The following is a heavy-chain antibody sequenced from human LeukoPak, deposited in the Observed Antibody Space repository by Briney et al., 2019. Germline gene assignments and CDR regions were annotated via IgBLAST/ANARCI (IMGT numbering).Heavy chain of an antibody. CDR1: GGSISPYY. CDR3: ARHGGSWSLDL. D-gene: IGHD1-26*01. CDR2: ITCSGST. V-gene: IGHV4-59*08. J-gene: IGHJ2*01. Sequence: PSETLSLTCTVSGGSISPYYWTWIRQPPGKGLEWIGYITCSGSTNYNPSLKSRVTISVDTSNNQFSLKLNSVTAADAAVYYCARHGGSWSLDLWGRGSLVTVSP.